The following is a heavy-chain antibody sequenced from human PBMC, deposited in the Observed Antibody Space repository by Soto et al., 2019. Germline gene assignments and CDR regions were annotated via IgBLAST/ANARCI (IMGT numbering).Heavy chain of an antibody. Sequence: GGSLRLSSAASGFTFSSYGMNWVRQAPGKGLEWVAVISYDGSNKYYADSMKGRFTISRDSSKNTLYLQMNILSAEDSAVFYCGNIYDRICYSTYYYYGMDGWGQGPTVTVFS. V-gene: IGHV3-30*18. CDR2: ISYDGSNK. J-gene: IGHJ6*02. CDR1: GFTFSSYG. CDR3: GNIYDRICYSTYYYYGMDG. D-gene: IGHD3-22*01.